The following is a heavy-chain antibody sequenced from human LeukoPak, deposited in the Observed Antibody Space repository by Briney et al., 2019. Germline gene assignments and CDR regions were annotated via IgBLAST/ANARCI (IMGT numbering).Heavy chain of an antibody. J-gene: IGHJ4*02. Sequence: ASVKVSCKASGYSFTSYGISWVRQAPGQGLAWMGWISGYTGATHYSVKLQDRLTVTTDTSTNTAYMELRSLRSADTAVYFCARDTPGLAKLFDYWGQGTLVTVSS. CDR3: ARDTPGLAKLFDY. V-gene: IGHV1-18*01. CDR1: GYSFTSYG. D-gene: IGHD2-15*01. CDR2: ISGYTGAT.